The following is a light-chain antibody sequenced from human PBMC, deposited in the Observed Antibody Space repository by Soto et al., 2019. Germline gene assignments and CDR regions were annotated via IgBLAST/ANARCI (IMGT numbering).Light chain of an antibody. J-gene: IGKJ1*01. Sequence: DIQMTQSPSTLSGSVGDRVTITCRASQTISSWLAWYQQKPGKAPKLLIYKASTLKSGVPPRFSGSGSGTEFTLTISSLQPDDFATYYCQHYNSYSEALGQGTKVDIK. CDR2: KAS. CDR1: QTISSW. V-gene: IGKV1-5*03. CDR3: QHYNSYSEA.